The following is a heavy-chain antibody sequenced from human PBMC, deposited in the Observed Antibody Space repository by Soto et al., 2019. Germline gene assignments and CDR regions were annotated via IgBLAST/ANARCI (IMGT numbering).Heavy chain of an antibody. CDR3: ATPGGPDTGGYYYFDF. D-gene: IGHD3-22*01. Sequence: VASVKVSCKASGYTFTGYYMHWVRQAPGQGLEWMGWINPKSGGTKYAQKFQGRVTMTRDTSITTAYMELTNLRSDDTAVYYCATPGGPDTGGYYYFDFWGQGTLVTVSS. CDR1: GYTFTGYY. J-gene: IGHJ4*02. CDR2: INPKSGGT. V-gene: IGHV1-2*02.